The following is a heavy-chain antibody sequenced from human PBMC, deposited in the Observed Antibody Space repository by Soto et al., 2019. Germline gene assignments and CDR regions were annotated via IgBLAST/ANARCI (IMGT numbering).Heavy chain of an antibody. Sequence: GGSLRLSCAASGFIFRNFAMSWVRQAPGKGLEWVSTLSGSGTTTYYPESLRGRFTISRDNSKNILYLQMNSLSGEDTAVYYCEKDLLELPRPHPFHIWGQGTTAPVSS. CDR1: GFIFRNFA. CDR2: LSGSGTTT. CDR3: EKDLLELPRPHPFHI. V-gene: IGHV3-23*01. J-gene: IGHJ3*02. D-gene: IGHD1-26*01.